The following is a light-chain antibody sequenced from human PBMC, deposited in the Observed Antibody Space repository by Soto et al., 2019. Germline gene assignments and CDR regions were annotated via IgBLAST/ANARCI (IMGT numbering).Light chain of an antibody. CDR2: KAS. V-gene: IGKV1-5*03. CDR1: QSIGSW. CDR3: QQYNSSSRT. J-gene: IGKJ1*01. Sequence: DIQMTQSPSTLSAYVGDRVTITCRASQSIGSWLAWYQQKPGKAPKLLIYKASSLESGVPSRFRGSGSGTEFTLTISSLQPDDFATYYCQQYNSSSRTFGQGTKVDIK.